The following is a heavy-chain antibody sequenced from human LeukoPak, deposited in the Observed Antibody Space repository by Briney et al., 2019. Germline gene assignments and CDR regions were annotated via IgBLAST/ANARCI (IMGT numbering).Heavy chain of an antibody. D-gene: IGHD5-12*01. CDR3: ALGPIVASGWFDP. V-gene: IGHV1-46*03. CDR1: GYTFTSYY. Sequence: ASVKVSCKASGYTFTSYYIHWVRQAPGQGLEWMGLINPSGGSTNYAQKFQGRVTMTEDTSTDTAYMELRNLISEDTAVYYCALGPIVASGWFDPWGQGTLVTVSS. J-gene: IGHJ5*02. CDR2: INPSGGST.